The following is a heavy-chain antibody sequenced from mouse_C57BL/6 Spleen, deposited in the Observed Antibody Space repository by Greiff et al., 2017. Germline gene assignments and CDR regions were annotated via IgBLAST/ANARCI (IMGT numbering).Heavy chain of an antibody. D-gene: IGHD2-1*01. CDR1: GYAFSSSW. V-gene: IGHV1-82*01. CDR2: IFPGDGDT. CDR3: ARFNYEGSFAY. J-gene: IGHJ3*01. Sequence: QVQLQQSGPELVKPWASVNISCKASGYAFSSSWINWVKQRPGKGLEWIGRIFPGDGDTNYNGKFKGKATLTADKSSSSAYMQLSSLTSEDSAVYFCARFNYEGSFAYWGQGTLVTVSA.